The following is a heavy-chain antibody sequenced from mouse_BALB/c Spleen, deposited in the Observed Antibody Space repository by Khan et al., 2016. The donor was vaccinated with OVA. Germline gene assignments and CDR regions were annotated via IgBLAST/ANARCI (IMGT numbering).Heavy chain of an antibody. J-gene: IGHJ3*01. Sequence: EVELVESGPSLVKPSQTLSLTCSVSGDSITTGYWNWIRKFPGNKLEYMGYIIYTGYTYYNPSLKSRISITRHTSNNQYYLQLNSVTDEDTATYYCARWTYRYAFVYWGQGTLVTVSA. CDR2: IIYTGYT. V-gene: IGHV3-8*02. D-gene: IGHD2-14*01. CDR1: GDSITTGY. CDR3: ARWTYRYAFVY.